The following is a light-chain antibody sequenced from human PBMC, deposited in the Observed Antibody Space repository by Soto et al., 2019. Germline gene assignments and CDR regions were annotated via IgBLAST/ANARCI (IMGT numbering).Light chain of an antibody. CDR2: GAS. J-gene: IGKJ1*01. V-gene: IGKV3-20*01. CDR3: QQYGSSSET. CDR1: QSVSNDF. Sequence: EIVLTQSPGILSLSPGERATLSCMASQSVSNDFLAWYQQKPGQAPRLLIYGASTRATDVPDRFSGSGSGADFTLTISRLEPEDFAVYYCQQYGSSSETFGQGTKVDIK.